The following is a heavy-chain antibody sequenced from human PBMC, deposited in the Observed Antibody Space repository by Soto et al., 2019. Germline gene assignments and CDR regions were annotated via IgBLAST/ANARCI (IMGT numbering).Heavy chain of an antibody. D-gene: IGHD4-17*01. V-gene: IGHV3-23*01. Sequence: GQLLESGGGLVHPGGSLRLSCAASGFTFRNYGMTWVRQAPAKGLEWVSTISGGGGSTYYADSVKGHFTISRDNSKSTLYLHINTLRVDDTAVYYCVKERHGDYDDALDIWGQGTIVTVSS. CDR1: GFTFRNYG. CDR3: VKERHGDYDDALDI. J-gene: IGHJ3*02. CDR2: ISGGGGST.